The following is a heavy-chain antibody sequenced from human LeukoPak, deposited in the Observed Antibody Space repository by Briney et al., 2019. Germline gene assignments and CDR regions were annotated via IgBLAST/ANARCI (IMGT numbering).Heavy chain of an antibody. Sequence: GGSLRLSCAASGFTFTSYWMTWVRQAPGKGLEWVANINQDGGGRYYVDSVKGRFTISRDNAKNSVHLQMNSLRAEDTAVYYCAKGEGYCSSTRCPDNWFDPWGKGTLVTVSS. CDR3: AKGEGYCSSTRCPDNWFDP. D-gene: IGHD2-2*01. CDR1: GFTFTSYW. J-gene: IGHJ5*02. CDR2: INQDGGGR. V-gene: IGHV3-7*01.